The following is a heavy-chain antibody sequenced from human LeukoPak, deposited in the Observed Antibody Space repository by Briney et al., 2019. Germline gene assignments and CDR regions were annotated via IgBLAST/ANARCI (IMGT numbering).Heavy chain of an antibody. CDR3: ARDPSTYYYDSTGLGGAFDI. D-gene: IGHD3-22*01. V-gene: IGHV3-53*01. CDR2: IYSGGST. J-gene: IGHJ3*02. CDR1: GFTVSSYY. Sequence: GGSLRISCAASGFTVSSYYMSWVRQAPGKGLEWVSVIYSGGSTYYADSVKGRFTISRDNSKNTLYLQMNSLRAEDTAVYYCARDPSTYYYDSTGLGGAFDIWGQGTMVIVSS.